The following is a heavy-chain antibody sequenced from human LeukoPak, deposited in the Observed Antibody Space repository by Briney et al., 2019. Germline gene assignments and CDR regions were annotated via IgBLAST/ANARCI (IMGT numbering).Heavy chain of an antibody. D-gene: IGHD3-10*02. V-gene: IGHV3-43*01. Sequence: GGSLRLSCAASGFSFDDYTMHWVRQAPGKGLEWVALISWDGSIIYYADSVKGRFTISRDNAKNSLYLQMNSLRAEDTAVYYCAELGITMIGGVWGKGTTVTISS. CDR1: GFSFDDYT. CDR2: ISWDGSII. CDR3: AELGITMIGGV. J-gene: IGHJ6*04.